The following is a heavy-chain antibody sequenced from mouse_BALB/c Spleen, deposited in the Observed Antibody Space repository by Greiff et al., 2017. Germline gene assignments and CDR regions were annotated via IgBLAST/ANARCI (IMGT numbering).Heavy chain of an antibody. CDR3: ARSPYYYGSSHLDY. Sequence: VQLQQSGPELVKPGASVKISCKASGYAFSSSWMNWVKQRPGQGLEWIGRIYPGDGDTNYNGKFKGKATLTADKSSSTAYMQLSSLTSVDSAVYFCARSPYYYGSSHLDYWGQGTTLTVSS. CDR2: IYPGDGDT. CDR1: GYAFSSSW. V-gene: IGHV1-82*01. D-gene: IGHD1-1*01. J-gene: IGHJ2*01.